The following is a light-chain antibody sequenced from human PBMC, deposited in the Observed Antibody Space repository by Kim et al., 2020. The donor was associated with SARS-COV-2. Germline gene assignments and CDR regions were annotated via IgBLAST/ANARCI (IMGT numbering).Light chain of an antibody. CDR3: QTWGTGIRV. CDR1: SGHSSYA. V-gene: IGLV4-69*01. J-gene: IGLJ3*02. CDR2: LDSNGSY. Sequence: QLVLTQSSSASASLGASVKLTCTLSSGHSSYAIAWHQQQPEKAPRYLMKLDSNGSYSKGDGIPDRFSGSSSGAEHYLTISSLQSEDEADYYCQTWGTGIRVFGGGTQLTVL.